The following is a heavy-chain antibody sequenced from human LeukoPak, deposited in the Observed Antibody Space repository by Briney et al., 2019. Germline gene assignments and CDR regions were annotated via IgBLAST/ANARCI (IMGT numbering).Heavy chain of an antibody. D-gene: IGHD2-15*01. CDR2: IYYSGRT. CDR1: GGSISSSTYY. V-gene: IGHV4-39*07. J-gene: IGHJ5*02. Sequence: SETLSLTCTVSGGSISSSTYYWGWIRQPPGKGLEWIGTIYYSGRTYYNPSLKSRVTISVDTSKNQFSLKLSSVTAADTAVYYCATTSGYCSGGSCYGSPNWFDPWGQGTLVTVSS. CDR3: ATTSGYCSGGSCYGSPNWFDP.